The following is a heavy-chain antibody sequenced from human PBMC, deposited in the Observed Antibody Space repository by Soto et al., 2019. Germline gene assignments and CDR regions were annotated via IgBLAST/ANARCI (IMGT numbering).Heavy chain of an antibody. D-gene: IGHD3-16*01. V-gene: IGHV3-48*01. CDR3: ARGGSASGGYYSYVMDV. CDR1: GFTFSSYS. J-gene: IGHJ6*02. Sequence: GGSLRLSCAASGFTFSSYSMNWVRQAPGKGLEWVSYISSSSSTIYYADSVKGRFTISRDNSKNTLYLQMNSLRAEDMSVYYCARGGSASGGYYSYVMDVWGQGT. CDR2: ISSSSSTI.